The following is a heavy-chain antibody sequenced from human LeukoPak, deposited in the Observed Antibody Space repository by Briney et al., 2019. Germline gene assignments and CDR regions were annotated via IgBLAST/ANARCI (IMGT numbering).Heavy chain of an antibody. J-gene: IGHJ4*02. CDR3: VRAIVVVPAAQVGY. CDR2: ISSNGGST. CDR1: GFTFSSYA. D-gene: IGHD2-2*01. Sequence: GGSLRLSCSAPGFTFSSYAMHWVRQAPGKGLEYVSAISSNGGSTYYADSVKGRFTISRDNSKNTLYLQMSSLRAEDTAVYYCVRAIVVVPAAQVGYWGQGTLVTVSS. V-gene: IGHV3-64D*06.